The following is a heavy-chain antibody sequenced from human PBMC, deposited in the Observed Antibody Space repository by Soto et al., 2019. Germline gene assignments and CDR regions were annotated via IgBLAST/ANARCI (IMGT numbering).Heavy chain of an antibody. CDR2: ISAYNTNT. Sequence: QVQLVQSGAEVKKPGASVKVSCKTSGYTFTSYHISWVRQAPGQGLEWMGWISAYNTNTNYAQKFQGRVTMTTDTCTSTTDMELRSLRSDDTAVYYCARDTPPTDYWGQGTLVTVSS. J-gene: IGHJ4*02. CDR1: GYTFTSYH. CDR3: ARDTPPTDY. V-gene: IGHV1-18*01.